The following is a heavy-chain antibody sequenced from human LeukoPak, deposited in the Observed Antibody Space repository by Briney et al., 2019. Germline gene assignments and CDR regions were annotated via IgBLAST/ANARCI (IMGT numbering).Heavy chain of an antibody. Sequence: GGSLRLTCAASGFTFSNYWMTWVRQAPGKGLEWVANIKQDGTEKYYVDSVKGRFTISRDNAENSLYLQMNSLRAEDTAVYYCTRDTGCPGGTCYSFYDYWGQGTLVTVSS. D-gene: IGHD2-15*01. CDR3: TRDTGCPGGTCYSFYDY. J-gene: IGHJ4*02. CDR1: GFTFSNYW. V-gene: IGHV3-7*01. CDR2: IKQDGTEK.